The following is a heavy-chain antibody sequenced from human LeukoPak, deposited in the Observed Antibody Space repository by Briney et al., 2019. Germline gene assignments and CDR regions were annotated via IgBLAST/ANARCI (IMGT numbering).Heavy chain of an antibody. D-gene: IGHD5-12*01. CDR2: INPNSGGT. Sequence: GASVKVSCKASGYTFTGYYMHWVRQAPGQGLEWMGWINPNSGGTNYAQKFQGRVTMTRDTSISTAYMELSRLRSDDTAVYYCARDSGYSGYDPTYYYYGMDVWGQGTTVTVSS. V-gene: IGHV1-2*02. CDR1: GYTFTGYY. CDR3: ARDSGYSGYDPTYYYYGMDV. J-gene: IGHJ6*02.